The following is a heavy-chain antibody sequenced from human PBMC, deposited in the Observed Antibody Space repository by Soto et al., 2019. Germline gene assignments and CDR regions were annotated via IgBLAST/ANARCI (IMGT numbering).Heavy chain of an antibody. J-gene: IGHJ5*02. CDR1: GGSISSYY. CDR3: AVVDSTGNWFDP. V-gene: IGHV4-59*08. CDR2: VYYSGST. D-gene: IGHD6-25*01. Sequence: PSETLSLTCTVSGGSISSYYWSWIRQPPGKGLEWIGYVYYSGSTNYNPSLKSRVTISVDTSKNQFTLKVISVTAADTAVYYCAVVDSTGNWFDPWGEGALVTVSS.